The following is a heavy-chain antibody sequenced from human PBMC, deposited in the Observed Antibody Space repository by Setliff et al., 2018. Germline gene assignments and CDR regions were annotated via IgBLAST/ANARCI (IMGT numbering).Heavy chain of an antibody. CDR2: IWHDGGNK. D-gene: IGHD6-19*01. CDR1: GFTFSNYR. J-gene: IGHJ5*01. V-gene: IGHV3-33*03. CDR3: VTDPPNSGWSFDC. Sequence: GGSLRLSCAASGFTFSNYRMHWVRQAPGKGLEWVAVIWHDGGNKYHADSVKGRFIVSRDNSKNTVFLQMNDLRVEDTAVYYCVTDPPNSGWSFDCWGQGTPVTVSS.